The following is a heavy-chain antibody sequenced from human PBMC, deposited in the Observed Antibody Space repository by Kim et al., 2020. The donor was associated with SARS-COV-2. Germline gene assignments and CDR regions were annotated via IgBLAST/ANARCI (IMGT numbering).Heavy chain of an antibody. D-gene: IGHD3-10*01. J-gene: IGHJ2*01. V-gene: IGHV4-34*01. CDR3: ARRLSNTSGWGSNYCDL. CDR1: GGSFSGYY. CDR2: INHSGRT. Sequence: SETLSLTCAVYGGSFSGYYWSWIRQPPGKGLEWIGEINHSGRTNYNPSLKSRVTISVDTSKNQFSLKLTSVTAADTAVDYCARRLSNTSGWGSNYCDLWG.